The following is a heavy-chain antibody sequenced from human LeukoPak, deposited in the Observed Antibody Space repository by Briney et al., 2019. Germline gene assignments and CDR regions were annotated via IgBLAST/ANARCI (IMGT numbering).Heavy chain of an antibody. Sequence: PGGSLRLSCAASGFTFDDYPMHWVRQGPGKGLEWLSLISGDGATTYYADSVKGRFTISRDNIKNSLYLQMHSLRTEDTALYYCAKDYYWGQGTLVTVS. CDR1: GFTFDDYP. CDR2: ISGDGATT. CDR3: AKDYY. J-gene: IGHJ4*02. V-gene: IGHV3-43*02.